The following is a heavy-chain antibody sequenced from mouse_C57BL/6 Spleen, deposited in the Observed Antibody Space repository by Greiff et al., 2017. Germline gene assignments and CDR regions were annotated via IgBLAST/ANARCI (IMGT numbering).Heavy chain of an antibody. CDR3: AKRRDPKYFDY. CDR2: ISSGGSYT. CDR1: GFTFSSYG. V-gene: IGHV5-6*01. J-gene: IGHJ2*01. Sequence: EVQLVESGGDLVKPGGSLKLSCAASGFTFSSYGMSWVRQTPDKRLEWVATISSGGSYTYYPDSVKGRFTISSDNAKNTLYLQMSSLKSEDTAISYCAKRRDPKYFDYWGPGTTLTVSS.